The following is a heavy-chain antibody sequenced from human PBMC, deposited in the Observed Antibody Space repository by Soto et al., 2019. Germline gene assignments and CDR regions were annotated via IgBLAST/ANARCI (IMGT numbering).Heavy chain of an antibody. CDR2: IIPIFGTA. J-gene: IGHJ6*03. V-gene: IGHV1-69*13. CDR1: GGTFSSYA. Sequence: ASVKVSCKASGGTFSSYAISWVRQAPGQGLEWMGGIIPIFGTANYAQKFQGRVTITADESTSTAYMELSSLRSEDTAVYYCARDHGCTNGVCSHYYYYCYTDVWGKGTTVTVSS. D-gene: IGHD2-8*01. CDR3: ARDHGCTNGVCSHYYYYCYTDV.